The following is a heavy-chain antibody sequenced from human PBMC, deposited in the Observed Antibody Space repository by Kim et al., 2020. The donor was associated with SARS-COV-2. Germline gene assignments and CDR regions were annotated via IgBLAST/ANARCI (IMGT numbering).Heavy chain of an antibody. CDR1: GYTFTSYY. Sequence: ASVKVSCKASGYTFTSYYMHWVRQAPGQGLEWMGIINPSGGSTSYAQKFQGRVTMTRDTSTSTVYMELSSLRSEDTAVYYCARDKIPPIYSSSWYGSDYWGQGTLVTVSS. D-gene: IGHD6-13*01. V-gene: IGHV1-46*01. J-gene: IGHJ4*02. CDR3: ARDKIPPIYSSSWYGSDY. CDR2: INPSGGST.